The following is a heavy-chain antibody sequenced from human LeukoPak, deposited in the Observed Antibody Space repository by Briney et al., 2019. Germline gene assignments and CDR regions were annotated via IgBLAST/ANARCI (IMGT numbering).Heavy chain of an antibody. Sequence: SQTLSLTCGISGDSVSSNTAAWNWIRQPASRGLEWLGRIYYRSKWYNNYAVSVKSRITINSDSSKNQVSLQLNSVSPEDTAMYYCARENSRGRFDYWGQGTLVTVSS. V-gene: IGHV6-1*01. CDR1: GDSVSSNTAA. CDR3: ARENSRGRFDY. J-gene: IGHJ4*02. D-gene: IGHD6-19*01. CDR2: IYYRSKWYN.